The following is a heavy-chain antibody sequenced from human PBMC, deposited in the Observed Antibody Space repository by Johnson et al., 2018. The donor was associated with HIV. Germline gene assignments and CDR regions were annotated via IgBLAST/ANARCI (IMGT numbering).Heavy chain of an antibody. D-gene: IGHD2-21*02. Sequence: QMLLVESGGGVVQPGRSLRLSCAASGFTFSSYGMHWVRQAPGKGLEWVAVISYDGSNKYYADSVKGRFTISRDNSKNTLYLQMNSLRAEDTAVYYCARDHRAYCGGDCYSDAFDIWGQGTMVTVSS. CDR3: ARDHRAYCGGDCYSDAFDI. CDR2: ISYDGSNK. CDR1: GFTFSSYG. J-gene: IGHJ3*02. V-gene: IGHV3-30*03.